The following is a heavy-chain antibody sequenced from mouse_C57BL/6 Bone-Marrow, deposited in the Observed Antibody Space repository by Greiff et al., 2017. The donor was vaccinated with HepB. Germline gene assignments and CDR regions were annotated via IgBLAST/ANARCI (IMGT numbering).Heavy chain of an antibody. J-gene: IGHJ3*01. CDR1: GFTFSDYG. CDR2: ISSGSSTI. Sequence: EVKLMESGGGLVKPGGSLKLSCAASGFTFSDYGMHWVRQAPEKGLEWVAYISSGSSTIYYADTVKGRFTISRDNAKNTLFLQMTSLRSEDTAMYYCARSGSSYGGFAYWGQGTLVTVSA. V-gene: IGHV5-17*01. D-gene: IGHD1-1*01. CDR3: ARSGSSYGGFAY.